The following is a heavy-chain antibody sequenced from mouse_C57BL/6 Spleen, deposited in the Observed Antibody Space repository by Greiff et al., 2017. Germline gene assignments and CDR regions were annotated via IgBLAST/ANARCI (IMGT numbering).Heavy chain of an antibody. CDR3: ARSALLITTVVATPYYFDY. D-gene: IGHD1-1*01. CDR2: IYPGGGYT. J-gene: IGHJ2*01. Sequence: VKLVESGAELVRPGSSVKMSCKASGYTFTNYWIGWAKQRPGHGLEWIGDIYPGGGYTNYNEKFKGKATLTADKSSSTAYMQFSILTSEDSAIYYCARSALLITTVVATPYYFDYWGQGTTLTVSS. CDR1: GYTFTNYW. V-gene: IGHV1-63*01.